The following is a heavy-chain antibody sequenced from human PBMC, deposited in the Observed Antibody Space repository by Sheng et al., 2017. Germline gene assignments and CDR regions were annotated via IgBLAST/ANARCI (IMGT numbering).Heavy chain of an antibody. Sequence: QVQLQESGPGLVKPSETLSLTCTVSGGSVSSGSYYWSWIRQPPGKGLEWIGYIYYSGSTNYNPSLKSRVTISVDTSKNQFSLKLSSVTAADTAVYYCARDVIYCSGGSCLYYFDYWGQGTLVTVSS. CDR1: GGSVSSGSYY. D-gene: IGHD2-15*01. V-gene: IGHV4-61*01. J-gene: IGHJ4*02. CDR2: IYYSGST. CDR3: ARDVIYCSGGSCLYYFDY.